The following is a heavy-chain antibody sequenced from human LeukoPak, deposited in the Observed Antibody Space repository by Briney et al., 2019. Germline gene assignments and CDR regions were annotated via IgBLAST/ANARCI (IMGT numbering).Heavy chain of an antibody. V-gene: IGHV4-31*03. CDR2: IYYSGST. CDR3: ARDGYYGDYGGAFDI. CDR1: GDSISSGGFH. J-gene: IGHJ3*02. D-gene: IGHD4-17*01. Sequence: SQTLSLTCTVSGDSISSGGFHWSWIRQHPGKGLEWIGYIYYSGSTYYNPSLKSRVTISVDTSKNQFSLKLSSVTAADTAVYYCARDGYYGDYGGAFDIWGQGTMVTVSS.